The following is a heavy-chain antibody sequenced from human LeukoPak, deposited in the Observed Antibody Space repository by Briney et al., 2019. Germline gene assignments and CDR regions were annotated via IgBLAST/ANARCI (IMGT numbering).Heavy chain of an antibody. Sequence: PGGSLRLSCAASGFTFRSYSMNWVRQAPGKGLQWVSSISGNSAHILYADSVKGRFTISRDNSKNTLYLQMNSLRAEDTAVYYCAKRRGLELLYYYYMDVWGKGTTVTVSS. J-gene: IGHJ6*03. CDR3: AKRRGLELLYYYYMDV. V-gene: IGHV3-21*04. CDR2: ISGNSAHI. CDR1: GFTFRSYS. D-gene: IGHD1-7*01.